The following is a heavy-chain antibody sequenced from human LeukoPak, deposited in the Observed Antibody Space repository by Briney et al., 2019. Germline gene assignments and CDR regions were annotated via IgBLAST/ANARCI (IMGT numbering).Heavy chain of an antibody. Sequence: GGSLRLSCAASGFTFSSFGIHWVRQAPGKGLEWVAFLSYDGSHKPYADSVKGRFTISRDNSESTLYLQMDSLRVEDTAVYYCAKGRPGHCSGISCQESDFWGQGTLVTVSS. CDR3: AKGRPGHCSGISCQESDF. CDR1: GFTFSSFG. V-gene: IGHV3-30*18. J-gene: IGHJ4*02. CDR2: LSYDGSHK. D-gene: IGHD2-2*01.